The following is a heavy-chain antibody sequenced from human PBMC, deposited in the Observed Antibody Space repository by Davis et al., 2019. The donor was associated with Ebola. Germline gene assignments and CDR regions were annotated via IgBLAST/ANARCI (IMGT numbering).Heavy chain of an antibody. CDR1: GGSISDINYY. CDR3: ARARRTAMVTLDYGMDV. J-gene: IGHJ6*02. V-gene: IGHV4-39*07. Sequence: MPSETLSLTCMVSGGSISDINYYWGWIRQSPAKGLEWMASIHHSGTSYINPSLKSRVTISEDTSKNQFSLNLRSVTAADTAVYYCARARRTAMVTLDYGMDVWGQGTTVTVSS. CDR2: IHHSGTS. D-gene: IGHD5-18*01.